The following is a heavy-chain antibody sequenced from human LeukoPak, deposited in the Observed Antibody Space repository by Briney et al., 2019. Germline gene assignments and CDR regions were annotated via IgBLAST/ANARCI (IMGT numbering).Heavy chain of an antibody. CDR1: GGTFSDYA. J-gene: IGHJ4*02. D-gene: IGHD3-22*01. CDR2: FIPILGTA. CDR3: AGSSGYYHGSDY. Sequence: SVKVSCKASGGTFSDYALNWVRQAPGQGLEWMGVFIPILGTANSTQKFQDRVTITADISTNTVYMELSSLRSEDTAVYFCAGSSGYYHGSDYWGQGTLVTVSS. V-gene: IGHV1-69*10.